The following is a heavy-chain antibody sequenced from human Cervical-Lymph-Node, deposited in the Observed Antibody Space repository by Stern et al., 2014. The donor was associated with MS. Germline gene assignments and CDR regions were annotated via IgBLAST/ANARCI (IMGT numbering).Heavy chain of an antibody. D-gene: IGHD1-26*01. J-gene: IGHJ3*02. V-gene: IGHV4-31*03. CDR1: GGSISSGDNY. CDR3: ARDGPQVGAGSFDI. CDR2: ISYSGST. Sequence: VQLLESGPGLVKPSQTLSLTCTVSGGSISSGDNYWTWIRQLPGKGLEWIGYISYSGSTYNNPSLKSRVTISVDTSKNQFSLKLSSVTAADTAVYYCARDGPQVGAGSFDIWGRGTMVTVS.